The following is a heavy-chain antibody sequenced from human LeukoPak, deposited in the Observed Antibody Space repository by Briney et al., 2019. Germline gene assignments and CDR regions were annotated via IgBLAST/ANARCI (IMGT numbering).Heavy chain of an antibody. CDR1: GFTFSGYS. CDR3: ARDPTTGPWV. Sequence: PGGSLRLSCAASGFTFSGYSMNWVRQAPGKGLEWVSYISKSGSTIYYADSVKGRFTISRDNAKNSLYLQMNSLRAEDTAVYYCARDPTTGPWVWGKGTTVTVSS. J-gene: IGHJ6*04. V-gene: IGHV3-48*01. D-gene: IGHD4-17*01. CDR2: ISKSGSTI.